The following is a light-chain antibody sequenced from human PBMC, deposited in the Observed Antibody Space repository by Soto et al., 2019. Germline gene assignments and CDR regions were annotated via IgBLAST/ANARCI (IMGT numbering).Light chain of an antibody. Sequence: QSALTQPPSASGSPGQSVTISCTGTSSDIGRYNYVSWYQQHPGKAPQLMIFQVSNRASGVSNRFSGSKSGDTASLTISGLQAEDEADYYCSSYTTSSTLYVFGTGTKLTVL. V-gene: IGLV2-14*01. J-gene: IGLJ1*01. CDR1: SSDIGRYNY. CDR3: SSYTTSSTLYV. CDR2: QVS.